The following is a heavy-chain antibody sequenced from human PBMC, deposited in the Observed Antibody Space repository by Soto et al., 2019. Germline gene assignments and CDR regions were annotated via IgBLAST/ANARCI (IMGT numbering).Heavy chain of an antibody. CDR2: MNPNSGNT. V-gene: IGHV1-8*01. CDR3: ARGKGGTVTTGYYYYYYMDV. J-gene: IGHJ6*03. CDR1: GYTFTSYD. D-gene: IGHD4-4*01. Sequence: ASVKVSCKASGYTFTSYDINWVRQATGQGLEWMGWMNPNSGNTGYAQKFQGRVTMTRNTSISTAYMELSSLRSEDTAVYYCARGKGGTVTTGYYYYYYMDVWGKGTTVTVSS.